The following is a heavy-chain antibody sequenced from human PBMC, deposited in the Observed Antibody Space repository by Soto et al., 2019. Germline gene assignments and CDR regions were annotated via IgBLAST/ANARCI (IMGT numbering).Heavy chain of an antibody. CDR1: GGTFSSYA. V-gene: IGHV1-69*01. D-gene: IGHD6-13*01. Sequence: QVQLVQSGAEVKKPGSSVKVSCKASGGTFSSYAISWVRQAPGQGLEWMGGIIPILGTANYAQKFQGRVTITADESTSTAYMELSSLRSEDTAVYYCARGAAAGTRFYYYGMDVWGQGTTVTVSS. CDR3: ARGAAAGTRFYYYGMDV. J-gene: IGHJ6*02. CDR2: IIPILGTA.